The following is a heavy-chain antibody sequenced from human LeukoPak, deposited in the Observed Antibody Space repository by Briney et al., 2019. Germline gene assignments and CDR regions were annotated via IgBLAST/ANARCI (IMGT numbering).Heavy chain of an antibody. CDR1: GFTISSSF. V-gene: IGHV3-53*01. CDR3: AKEKRNLRGARDAFDI. J-gene: IGHJ3*02. CDR2: TYSDGTT. D-gene: IGHD1-26*01. Sequence: GGSLRLPCAASGFTISSSFMTWVRQAPGKGLEWVSVTYSDGTTYYADSVKGRFTISRDNSKNTLDLQMNSLRADDTATYYCAKEKRNLRGARDAFDIWGQGTLVTVSA.